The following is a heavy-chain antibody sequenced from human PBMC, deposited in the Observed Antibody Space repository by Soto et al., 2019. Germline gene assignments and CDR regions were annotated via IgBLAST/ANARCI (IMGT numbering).Heavy chain of an antibody. CDR2: IYYSGGT. V-gene: IGHV4-31*03. D-gene: IGHD3-10*01. Sequence: QVQLQESGPGLVKPSQTPSLTCTVSGGSISSGGYYWSWIRQHPGKGLEWIGYIYYSGGTYYNPSLKSRVTISVDTSKNQFSLKLSSVTAADTAVYYCARDRLGVRGGSSYGMDVWGQGTTVTVSS. CDR1: GGSISSGGYY. CDR3: ARDRLGVRGGSSYGMDV. J-gene: IGHJ6*02.